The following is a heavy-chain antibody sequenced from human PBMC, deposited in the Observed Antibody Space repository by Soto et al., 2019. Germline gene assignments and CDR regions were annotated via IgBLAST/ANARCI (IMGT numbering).Heavy chain of an antibody. CDR3: ARDLYMVRGYNWFDP. D-gene: IGHD3-10*01. Sequence: GGSLRLSCAASGFTFSGYCMSWVRQAPGKGLEWVANIKQDGSEKYYVDSVKGRFTISRDNAKNSLYLQMNSLRAEDTAVYYCARDLYMVRGYNWFDPWGQGTLVTVSS. V-gene: IGHV3-7*01. CDR2: IKQDGSEK. CDR1: GFTFSGYC. J-gene: IGHJ5*02.